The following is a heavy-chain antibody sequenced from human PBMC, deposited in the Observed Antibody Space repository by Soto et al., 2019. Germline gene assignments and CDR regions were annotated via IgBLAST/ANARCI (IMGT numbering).Heavy chain of an antibody. CDR2: IYYGGDT. V-gene: IGHV4-39*01. Sequence: SETLALTFNISWASISNSTYYWGCIRQPPGKGLEWIGSIYYGGDTYYNPSLRSRVTISVDTSKNQFSLKLSSVTAADTAVYYCARKGRSSGWPNWFDPWGQGTLVTVSS. CDR3: ARKGRSSGWPNWFDP. CDR1: WASISNSTYY. J-gene: IGHJ5*02. D-gene: IGHD6-19*01.